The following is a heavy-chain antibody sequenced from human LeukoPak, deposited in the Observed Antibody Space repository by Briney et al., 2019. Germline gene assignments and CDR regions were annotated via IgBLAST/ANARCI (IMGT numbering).Heavy chain of an antibody. J-gene: IGHJ4*02. CDR2: ISYSGTT. CDR1: GASVTSSPYF. Sequence: SETLSLTCVVSGASVTSSPYFWGWIRQSPGQGLEWIGTISYSGTTYYNPSLRSRLTVSVDTSKNNLSLKLSSVTAADTAVYYCAANSADYNTLGSSYKVWGQGTLVTVSS. V-gene: IGHV4-39*02. CDR3: AANSADYNTLGSSYKV. D-gene: IGHD3-10*01.